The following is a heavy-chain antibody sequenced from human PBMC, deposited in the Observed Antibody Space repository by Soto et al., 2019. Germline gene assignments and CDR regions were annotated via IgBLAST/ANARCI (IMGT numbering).Heavy chain of an antibody. V-gene: IGHV3-72*01. J-gene: IGHJ4*02. Sequence: GGSLRLSCAASGFTFSDHYMDWVRQAPGKGLEWVGRIRRRVNSSTTEYAASVKGRFTISRDDSRNSLYLQMKSLKTEDTAVYYCAREIVVARGASYFDYWGPGTLVTVSS. D-gene: IGHD2-2*01. CDR3: AREIVVARGASYFDY. CDR1: GFTFSDHY. CDR2: IRRRVNSSTT.